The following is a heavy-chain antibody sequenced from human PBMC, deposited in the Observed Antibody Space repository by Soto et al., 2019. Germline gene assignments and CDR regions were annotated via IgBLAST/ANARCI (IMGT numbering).Heavy chain of an antibody. J-gene: IGHJ4*02. D-gene: IGHD2-21*01. CDR2: IYGSGRGI. CDR3: AKDAVHNDGLWLMDH. CDR1: GLPHSNFA. Sequence: VSLRLSFSASGLPHSNFAMMWVRQAPGKGLECVSGIYGSGRGIEYADSVKGRFTISRDNSKNTVYLQMTDLRADDTAVYYCAKDAVHNDGLWLMDHWGRGTQVTVSS. V-gene: IGHV3-23*05.